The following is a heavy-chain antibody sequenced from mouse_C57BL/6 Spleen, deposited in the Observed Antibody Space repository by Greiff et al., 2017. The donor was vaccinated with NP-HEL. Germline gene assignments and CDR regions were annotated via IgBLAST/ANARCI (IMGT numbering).Heavy chain of an antibody. CDR2: INPNNGGT. CDR1: GYTFTDYN. J-gene: IGHJ1*03. CDR3: ARGGGSTSEYFDV. D-gene: IGHD1-1*01. Sequence: VQLQQSGPELVKPGASVKIPCKASGYTFTDYNMDWVKQSHGKSLEWIGDINPNNGGTIYNQKFKGKATLTVDKSSSTAYMELRSLTSEDTAVYYCARGGGSTSEYFDVWGTGTTVTVSS. V-gene: IGHV1-18*01.